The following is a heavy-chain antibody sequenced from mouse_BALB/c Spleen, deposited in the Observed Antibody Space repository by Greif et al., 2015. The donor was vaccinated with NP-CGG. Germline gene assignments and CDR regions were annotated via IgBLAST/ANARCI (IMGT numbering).Heavy chain of an antibody. CDR3: ARTARAAMDY. CDR2: INPSTGYT. V-gene: IGHV1-7*01. CDR1: GYTFTSYW. Sequence: QVQLKESGAELAKPGASVKMSCKASGYTFTSYWMHWVKQRPGQGLEWIGYINPSTGYTEYNQKFKDKATLTADKSSSTDYMQLSGLTSEDSAVYYCARTARAAMDYWGQGTSVTVSS. J-gene: IGHJ4*01. D-gene: IGHD3-1*01.